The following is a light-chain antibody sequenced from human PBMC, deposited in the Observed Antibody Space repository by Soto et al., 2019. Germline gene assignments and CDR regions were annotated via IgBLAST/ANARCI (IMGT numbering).Light chain of an antibody. CDR3: QQRSNWPGT. J-gene: IGKJ1*01. V-gene: IGKV3-11*01. CDR1: QSVSSY. Sequence: EIVLTQSPAPLSLSPGERATLSCRARQSVSSYLAWYQQKPGQAPRLLIYDASNRATGIPARFSGSGSGTDFTLTISSLEPEDFAVYYCQQRSNWPGTFGQGTKVDIK. CDR2: DAS.